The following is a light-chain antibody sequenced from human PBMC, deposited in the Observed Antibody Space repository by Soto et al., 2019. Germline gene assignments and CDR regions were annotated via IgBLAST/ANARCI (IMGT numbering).Light chain of an antibody. J-gene: IGKJ1*01. V-gene: IGKV3-11*01. Sequence: EIVFTQSPATLSLSPGESATLSCRASQSVSSYLAWYQQKPGQAPRLLIYDASNRATGIPAWFSGSGSGTDFTLTISXLEPEDFAVYYCQQRSNWPMFGQGTKVDIK. CDR3: QQRSNWPM. CDR2: DAS. CDR1: QSVSSY.